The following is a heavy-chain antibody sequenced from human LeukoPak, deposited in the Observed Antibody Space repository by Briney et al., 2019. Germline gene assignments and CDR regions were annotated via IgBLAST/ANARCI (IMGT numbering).Heavy chain of an antibody. CDR1: GFTFSTYN. V-gene: IGHV3-48*04. CDR2: ISSSSSTI. Sequence: PGGSLRLSCAASGFTFSTYNMNWVRQAPGKGLEWVSYISSSSSTIYHADSVKGRFTISRDNAKNSLYLQMDSLRVEDTAVYYCSRLRGYSYGFDYWGQGTLVTVSS. J-gene: IGHJ4*02. CDR3: SRLRGYSYGFDY. D-gene: IGHD5-18*01.